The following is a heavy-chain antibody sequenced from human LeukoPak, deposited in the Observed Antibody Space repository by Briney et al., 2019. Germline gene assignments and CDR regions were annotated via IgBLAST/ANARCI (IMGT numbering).Heavy chain of an antibody. D-gene: IGHD3-10*01. CDR1: GFTFSSYS. CDR2: ISSSSSYI. Sequence: GGSLRLSCAASGFTFSSYSMNWVRQAPGKGLEWVSSISSSSSYIYYADSVKGRFTISRDKSTNTLFLQMNSLRADDTAVYYCARYRDYYGSGIYSYFDYWGQGTLVTVSS. CDR3: ARYRDYYGSGIYSYFDY. J-gene: IGHJ4*02. V-gene: IGHV3-21*01.